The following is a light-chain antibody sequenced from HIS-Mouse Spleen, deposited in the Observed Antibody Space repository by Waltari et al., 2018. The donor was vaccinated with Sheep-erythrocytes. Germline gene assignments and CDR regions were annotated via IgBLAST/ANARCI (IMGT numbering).Light chain of an antibody. Sequence: SYELTQPPSVSVSPGQTASIPCSGDNLGDKYACWDQHKPGQSPVLVIYQDSKRPSGIPDRFSGSKSGNTASLTISGLQAEDEADYYCCSYAGSYNHVFATGTKVTVL. CDR2: QDS. CDR1: NLGDKY. CDR3: CSYAGSYNHV. J-gene: IGLJ1*01. V-gene: IGLV3-1*01.